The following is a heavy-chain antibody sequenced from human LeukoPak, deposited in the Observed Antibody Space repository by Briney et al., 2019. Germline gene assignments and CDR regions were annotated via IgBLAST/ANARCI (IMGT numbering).Heavy chain of an antibody. CDR2: IHNSGST. D-gene: IGHD2-21*02. CDR1: GGSISSGDYY. Sequence: NPSETLSLTCTVSGGSISSGDYYWSWIRQPPGQGLQWIGYIHNSGSTYYNPSLKSRVTISVDTSKSQFSLKLNSVTAADTAVYYCAREILAYCGGDCYSAPFDYWGQGTLVTVSS. CDR3: AREILAYCGGDCYSAPFDY. J-gene: IGHJ4*02. V-gene: IGHV4-30-4*01.